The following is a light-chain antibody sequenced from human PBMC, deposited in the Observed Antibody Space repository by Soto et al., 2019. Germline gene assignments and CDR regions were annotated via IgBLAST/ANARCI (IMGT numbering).Light chain of an antibody. J-gene: IGKJ5*01. V-gene: IGKV1-39*01. CDR3: QQTYSRPVT. CDR2: FIS. Sequence: IEITQSPSALSASVGYKVTITCRASQPISSYLNWYQHKPGEAPRLLIYFISRLQSGAPSRFSGSGSGKDFTLTIDSPQPEDTATYYCQQTYSRPVTFGQGTRLEI. CDR1: QPISSY.